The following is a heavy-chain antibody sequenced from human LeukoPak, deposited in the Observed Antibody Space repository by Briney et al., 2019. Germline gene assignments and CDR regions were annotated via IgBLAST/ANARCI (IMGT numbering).Heavy chain of an antibody. V-gene: IGHV4-39*07. Sequence: PSETLSLTCTVSGVPISSSSYYWGWIRQPPGKGLVWIGSIYYSGSTYYNPSLKSRVTISVDTSKNQFSLKLSSVTAADTAVYYCASLRKRGGAFDLWGQGTVVTVSS. J-gene: IGHJ3*01. CDR2: IYYSGST. CDR1: GVPISSSSYY. CDR3: ASLRKRGGAFDL.